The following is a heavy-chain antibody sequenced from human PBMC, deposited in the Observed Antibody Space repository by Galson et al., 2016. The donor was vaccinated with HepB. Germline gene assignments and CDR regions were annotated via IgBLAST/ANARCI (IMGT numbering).Heavy chain of an antibody. Sequence: SETLSLTCTVSGGSFSSTIYYWGWIRQPPGKGLEWIGSIYYSGSTYYNSSLKSRVTISVDTSKNHLSLRLGSVTAADTAVYYCARHSSMVMDAFDIWGQGTMVTVSS. CDR1: GGSFSSTIYY. CDR2: IYYSGST. D-gene: IGHD5-18*01. CDR3: ARHSSMVMDAFDI. V-gene: IGHV4-39*01. J-gene: IGHJ3*02.